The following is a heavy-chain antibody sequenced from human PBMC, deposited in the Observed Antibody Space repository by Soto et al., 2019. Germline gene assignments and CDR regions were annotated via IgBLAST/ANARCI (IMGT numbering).Heavy chain of an antibody. CDR1: GYTFTSYG. CDR2: ISAYNGNT. Sequence: ASVKVSCKASGYTFTSYGISWVRQAPGQGLEWMGWISAYNGNTNYAQKLQGRVTMTTDISTSTAYMELRSLRSDDTAVFYCARVSSSWYNYYYYGMDVWGQGTTVTVSS. V-gene: IGHV1-18*04. D-gene: IGHD6-13*01. CDR3: ARVSSSWYNYYYYGMDV. J-gene: IGHJ6*02.